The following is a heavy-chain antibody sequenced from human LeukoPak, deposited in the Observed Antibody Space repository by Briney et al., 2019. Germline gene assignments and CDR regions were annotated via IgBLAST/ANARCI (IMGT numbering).Heavy chain of an antibody. V-gene: IGHV4-39*01. CDR1: GGSISSSSYY. J-gene: IGHJ3*02. CDR2: IYYSGST. CDR3: ARLDLYQLLGDDGFDI. D-gene: IGHD2-2*01. Sequence: SETLSLTCTVSGGSISSSSYYWSWIRQPPGKGLEWIGSIYYSGSTYYNPSLKSRVTISVDTSENQFSLKLSSVTAADTAVYYCARLDLYQLLGDDGFDIWGQGTMVTVSS.